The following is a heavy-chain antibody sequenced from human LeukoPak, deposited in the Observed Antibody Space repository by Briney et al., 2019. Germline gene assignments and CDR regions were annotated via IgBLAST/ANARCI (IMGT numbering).Heavy chain of an antibody. D-gene: IGHD3-16*01. CDR1: GGSTTSYF. CDR2: FYYSGST. Sequence: PSETLSLTCIISGGSTTSYFWSWIRQPPGKGLEWIGYFYYSGSTNYNPSLKSRVTISVDTSKNQFSLKLTSVTAADTAVYYCARRGGSNTSPFDYWGQGTLVTVSS. V-gene: IGHV4-59*08. CDR3: ARRGGSNTSPFDY. J-gene: IGHJ4*02.